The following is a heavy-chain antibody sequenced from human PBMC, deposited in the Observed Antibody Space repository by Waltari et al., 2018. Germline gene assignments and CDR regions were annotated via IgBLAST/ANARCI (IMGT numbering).Heavy chain of an antibody. CDR2: CDPEDGET. V-gene: IGHV1-24*01. CDR1: GYTLTELS. CDR3: ATRLLSSWHFDY. J-gene: IGHJ4*02. D-gene: IGHD6-13*01. Sequence: QVQLVQSGDAVKKPGASVKVSCKVSGYTLTELSIHGVGQAPGKGLEWMGGCDPEDGETIYAQKFQGRVTMTEDTSTDTAYMELSSLRSEDTAVYYCATRLLSSWHFDYWGQGTLVTVSS.